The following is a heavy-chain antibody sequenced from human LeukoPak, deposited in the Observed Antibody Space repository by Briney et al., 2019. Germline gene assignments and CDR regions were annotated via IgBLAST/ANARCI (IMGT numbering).Heavy chain of an antibody. J-gene: IGHJ4*02. CDR1: GGAFSSYA. CDR2: FIPIAATA. CDR3: ARGPRDGYNLMPYYFDY. Sequence: SVKVSFKASGGAFSSYAVSWLRLAHGQGLEWMGGFIPIAATANYAPKFQGRGTITTDESPRTAYMELSSLGSEDTAVYYCARGPRDGYNLMPYYFDYWGQGTLVTVSS. V-gene: IGHV1-69*05. D-gene: IGHD5-24*01.